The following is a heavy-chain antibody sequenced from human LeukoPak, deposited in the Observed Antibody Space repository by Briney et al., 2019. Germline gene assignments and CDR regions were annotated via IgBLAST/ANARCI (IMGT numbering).Heavy chain of an antibody. J-gene: IGHJ5*02. Sequence: SETLSLTCTVSGGSISSYYWSWVRQPPGKGLEWIGFVYYTGSTNYSPSLKSRVTISVDTSKNQFSLKLSSVTAADTAVYYCARGPTRGYSYGRNWFDPWGQGTLVTVSS. CDR3: ARGPTRGYSYGRNWFDP. CDR2: VYYTGST. D-gene: IGHD5-18*01. CDR1: GGSISSYY. V-gene: IGHV4-59*12.